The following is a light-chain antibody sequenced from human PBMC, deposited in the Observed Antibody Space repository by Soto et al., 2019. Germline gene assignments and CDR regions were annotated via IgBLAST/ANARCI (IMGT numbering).Light chain of an antibody. Sequence: QSVLTQPPSASGTPGQRVTISCSGSSSNIGSNTVNWYQQLPGTAPKLLIFSNNQRPSGVPDRFSGYKYGTSASMAISGIQSEDEAEYDCAAWDDRLNGAVFGGGTQLTVL. V-gene: IGLV1-44*01. CDR3: AAWDDRLNGAV. CDR1: SSNIGSNT. J-gene: IGLJ7*01. CDR2: SNN.